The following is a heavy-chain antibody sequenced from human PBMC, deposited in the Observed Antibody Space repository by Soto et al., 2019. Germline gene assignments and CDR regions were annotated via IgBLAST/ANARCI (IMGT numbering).Heavy chain of an antibody. J-gene: IGHJ5*01. CDR3: ARGGGSWYRRWFDS. D-gene: IGHD6-13*01. V-gene: IGHV4-39*07. Sequence: SETLSLTCTVSGGSSSSSSYYWGWIRQPPGKGLEWIGEINHSGSPNYKPSLKRRVTISVDTSKNQFSLKLSSVTAADTAVYYCARGGGSWYRRWFDSWGQGTLVTVSS. CDR2: INHSGSP. CDR1: GGSSSSSSYY.